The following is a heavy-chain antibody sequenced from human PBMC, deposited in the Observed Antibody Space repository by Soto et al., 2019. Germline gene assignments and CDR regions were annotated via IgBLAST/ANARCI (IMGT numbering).Heavy chain of an antibody. V-gene: IGHV1-18*01. Sequence: ASVKVSCKASGYTFTSYGISWVRQAPGQGLEWMGWISAYNGKTNYAQKLQGRVTMTTDTSTSTAYMELRSLRSDDTAVYYCARDFTYRGSYYEEDYYYYGMDVWGQGTTVTVSS. D-gene: IGHD1-26*01. J-gene: IGHJ6*02. CDR3: ARDFTYRGSYYEEDYYYYGMDV. CDR2: ISAYNGKT. CDR1: GYTFTSYG.